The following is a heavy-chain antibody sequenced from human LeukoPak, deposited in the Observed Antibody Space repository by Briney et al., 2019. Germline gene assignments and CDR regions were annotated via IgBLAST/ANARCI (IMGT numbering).Heavy chain of an antibody. CDR3: TRDRGFGADDY. V-gene: IGHV3-7*01. CDR1: GFPFSGYW. J-gene: IGHJ4*02. D-gene: IGHD3-10*01. CDR2: IHKDGSAK. Sequence: EGSLRLSCGASGFPFSGYWMSWVRQAPGKGLEWVANIHKDGSAKRYVDSVKGRFTISRDNAKSSLYLQMNSLRDEDTAVYYCTRDRGFGADDYWGQGSLVSVSS.